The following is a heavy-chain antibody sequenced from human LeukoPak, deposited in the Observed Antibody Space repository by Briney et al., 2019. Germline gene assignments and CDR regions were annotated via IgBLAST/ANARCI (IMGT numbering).Heavy chain of an antibody. CDR1: GGSISSSSYY. V-gene: IGHV4-61*02. CDR3: ARDDGDFTTVTTLGWFDP. D-gene: IGHD4-17*01. J-gene: IGHJ5*02. CDR2: IYFSGST. Sequence: SETLSLTCTVSGGSISSSSYYWGWIRQPAGTGLEWLGRIYFSGSTNYNPSLRSRVTMSVDTSKNQFSLKLTSVTAADTAVYYCARDDGDFTTVTTLGWFDPWGQGTLVTVSS.